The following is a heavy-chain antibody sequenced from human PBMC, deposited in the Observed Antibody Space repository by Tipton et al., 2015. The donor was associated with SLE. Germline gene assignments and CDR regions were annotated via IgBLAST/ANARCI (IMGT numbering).Heavy chain of an antibody. V-gene: IGHV4-61*02. J-gene: IGHJ4*02. CDR1: GGSLSGDTYY. Sequence: TLSLTCTVSGGSLSGDTYYWSWIRQPAGEGLEWIGRIFTSGNTNYNPSLKSRVTISVDTSKNQFSLKLSSVTAADTAVYYCARGAARRRYFDYWGQGTPVTVSS. CDR3: ARGAARRRYFDY. D-gene: IGHD6-6*01. CDR2: IFTSGNT.